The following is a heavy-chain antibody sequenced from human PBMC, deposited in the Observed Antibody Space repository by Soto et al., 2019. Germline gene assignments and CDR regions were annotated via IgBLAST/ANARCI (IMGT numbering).Heavy chain of an antibody. Sequence: GGSLRLSCAASGFTFSSYAMSLVRQAPGKGLEWVSAISGSGGSTYYADSVKGRFTISRDNSKNTLYLQMNSLRAEDTAVYYCAKDPDYGDPVEYFQLWGQGTLVTVSS. CDR2: ISGSGGST. CDR1: GFTFSSYA. V-gene: IGHV3-23*01. D-gene: IGHD4-17*01. J-gene: IGHJ1*01. CDR3: AKDPDYGDPVEYFQL.